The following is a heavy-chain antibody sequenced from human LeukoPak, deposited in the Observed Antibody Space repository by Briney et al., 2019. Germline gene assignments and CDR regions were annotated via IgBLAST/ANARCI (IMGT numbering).Heavy chain of an antibody. V-gene: IGHV3-30*14. Sequence: PGGSLRLSCTAPDFVLNAYWMTWVRQAPGKGLEWVAVISYDRSNKYYADSVKGRFTISRDNSKNTLYLQMNSLRAEDTAVYYCASIMRDYYDSSGTLFDYWGQGTLVTVSS. J-gene: IGHJ4*02. CDR1: DFVLNAYW. D-gene: IGHD3-22*01. CDR2: ISYDRSNK. CDR3: ASIMRDYYDSSGTLFDY.